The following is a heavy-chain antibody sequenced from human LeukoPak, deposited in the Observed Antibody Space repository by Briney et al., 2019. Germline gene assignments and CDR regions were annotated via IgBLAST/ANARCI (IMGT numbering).Heavy chain of an antibody. CDR3: AREYYDILTGEFAFDI. V-gene: IGHV4-31*03. D-gene: IGHD3-9*01. Sequence: PSQTLSLTCTVSGGSISSGGYYWSWIRQHPGKGLEWIGYIYYSGSTYYNPSLKSRVTISVDTSKNQFSLKLSSVTAADTAVYHCAREYYDILTGEFAFDIWGQGTMVTVSS. J-gene: IGHJ3*02. CDR2: IYYSGST. CDR1: GGSISSGGYY.